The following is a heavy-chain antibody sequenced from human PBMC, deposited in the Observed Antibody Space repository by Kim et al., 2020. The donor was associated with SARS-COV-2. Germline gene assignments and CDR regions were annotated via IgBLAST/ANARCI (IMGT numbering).Heavy chain of an antibody. D-gene: IGHD4-17*01. V-gene: IGHV3-72*01. Sequence: ENAASVKGRVIISRDDSKNSLFLQMNSLKTEDTAVYYCASGVTSTGFDYWGQGTLVTVSS. J-gene: IGHJ4*02. CDR3: ASGVTSTGFDY.